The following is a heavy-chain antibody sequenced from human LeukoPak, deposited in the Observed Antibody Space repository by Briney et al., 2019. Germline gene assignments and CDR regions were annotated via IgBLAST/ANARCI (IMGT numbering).Heavy chain of an antibody. Sequence: VGSLRLSCAASGFSFSTYVMHWVRQAPGKGLEGVAMIWYDASGQQYADSVKGRFTISRDPSKNPLYLQMNSLRAEDKAVYFCARDSLYDDNGYYHYFDYWGQGTLVTVSS. V-gene: IGHV3-33*01. CDR3: ARDSLYDDNGYYHYFDY. D-gene: IGHD3-22*01. CDR2: IWYDASGQ. CDR1: GFSFSTYV. J-gene: IGHJ4*02.